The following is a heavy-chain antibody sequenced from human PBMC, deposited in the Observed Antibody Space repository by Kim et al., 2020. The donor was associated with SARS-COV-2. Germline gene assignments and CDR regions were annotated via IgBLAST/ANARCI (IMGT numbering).Heavy chain of an antibody. D-gene: IGHD5-12*01. CDR1: GFTFSSYS. CDR3: ARGGVATIIATQGLDY. V-gene: IGHV3-21*01. CDR2: ISSSSSYI. Sequence: GGSLRLSCAAAGFTFSSYSVSWVRQAPGKGLEWVSSISSSSSYIFYSGSVKGRFTISRDNAKNSLFLQMNSLRAEDTAVYYCARGGVATIIATQGLDYWGQGTLVTVSS. J-gene: IGHJ4*02.